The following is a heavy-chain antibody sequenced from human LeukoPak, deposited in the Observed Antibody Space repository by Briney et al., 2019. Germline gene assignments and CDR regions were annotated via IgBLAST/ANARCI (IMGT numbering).Heavy chain of an antibody. Sequence: SETLSLTCAVYGGSFSGYYWSWIRQPPGKGLEWIGEINHSGSTNYNPSLKSRVTISVDTSKNQFSLKLSSVTAADTAVYYCARTPETYSSGWYKFNYFDYWGQGTLVTVSS. CDR1: GGSFSGYY. CDR2: INHSGST. J-gene: IGHJ4*02. D-gene: IGHD6-19*01. V-gene: IGHV4-34*01. CDR3: ARTPETYSSGWYKFNYFDY.